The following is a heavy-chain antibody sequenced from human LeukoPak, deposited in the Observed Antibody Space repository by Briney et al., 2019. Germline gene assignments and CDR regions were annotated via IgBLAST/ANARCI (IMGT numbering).Heavy chain of an antibody. D-gene: IGHD2-2*02. CDR3: ARVDCSSGRCYTLDFDY. V-gene: IGHV1-46*03. J-gene: IGHJ4*02. CDR1: GYTFTSYY. CDR2: INPSGGST. Sequence: ASVKVSCKASGYTFTSYYMHGVRQAPGQGLEWMGIINPSGGSTSYAPKFQGRVTVTRDTSTSTVYMELRSLRSEDTAVYYCARVDCSSGRCYTLDFDYWGQGTLVTVSS.